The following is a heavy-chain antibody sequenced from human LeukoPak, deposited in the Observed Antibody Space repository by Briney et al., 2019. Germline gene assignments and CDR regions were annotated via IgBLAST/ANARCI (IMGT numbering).Heavy chain of an antibody. CDR3: AKGPDWDYDILTGYYDY. J-gene: IGHJ4*02. CDR1: GFTFSSYG. CDR2: TSYDGSNK. Sequence: PGGSLRLSCAASGFTFSSYGMHWVRQAPGKGLEWVAVTSYDGSNKYYADSVKGRFTISRDNSKNTLYLQMNSLRAEDTAVYYCAKGPDWDYDILTGYYDYWGQGTLVTVSS. V-gene: IGHV3-30*18. D-gene: IGHD3-9*01.